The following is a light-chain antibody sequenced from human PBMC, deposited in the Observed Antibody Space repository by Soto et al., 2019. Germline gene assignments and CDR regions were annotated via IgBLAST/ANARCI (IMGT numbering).Light chain of an antibody. Sequence: EIVLTQSPGTLSLSPGERATLSCRASQSVSSNYLAWYQQKPGQAPRLLIYGASSRSTGIPDRFSGSGSGTDFTLTISRLEPEAFAVYYCQQYGSSPRLTFGQGTRLEIK. CDR3: QQYGSSPRLT. CDR2: GAS. V-gene: IGKV3-20*01. CDR1: QSVSSNY. J-gene: IGKJ5*01.